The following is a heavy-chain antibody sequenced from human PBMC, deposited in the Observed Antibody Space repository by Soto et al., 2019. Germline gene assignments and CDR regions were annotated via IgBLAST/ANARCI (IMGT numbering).Heavy chain of an antibody. V-gene: IGHV2-5*01. CDR3: AHRYGGNYYRWYFDS. CDR1: GFSLSTSGAG. CDR2: ISWKDEK. J-gene: IGHJ4*02. D-gene: IGHD1-26*01. Sequence: SGPTLVTPTQTLTVTCTFSGFSLSTSGAGVGWILQSPGKAPEWLALISWKDEKRYNPGLRSRLTITKDTSKNQVVLTMTDLDPVDTATYFCAHRYGGNYYRWYFDSWGQGTLVTVSS.